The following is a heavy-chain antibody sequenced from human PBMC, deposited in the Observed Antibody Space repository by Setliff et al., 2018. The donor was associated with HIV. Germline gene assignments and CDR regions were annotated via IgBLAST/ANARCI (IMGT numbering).Heavy chain of an antibody. Sequence: PSETLSLTCAVSGYSISSGCYWGWIRQPPGKGLEWIGSMYHTGSTYYCPSLNSRFTISVDTSKNQFSLKLRSVTAADTAVYYCARQPLYNDYDWRSYYFDYWGQGSLVTVSS. CDR2: MYHTGST. CDR1: GYSISSGCY. CDR3: ARQPLYNDYDWRSYYFDY. V-gene: IGHV4-38-2*01. J-gene: IGHJ4*02. D-gene: IGHD5-12*01.